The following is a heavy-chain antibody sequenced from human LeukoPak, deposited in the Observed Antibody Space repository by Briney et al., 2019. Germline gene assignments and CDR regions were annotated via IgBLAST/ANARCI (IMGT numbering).Heavy chain of an antibody. CDR2: FDPEDGET. D-gene: IGHD3-10*01. J-gene: IGHJ4*02. Sequence: ASVKVSCKVSGYTLTELSMHWVRQAPGKGLEWMGGFDPEDGETIYAQKFQGRVTITRDTSASTAYMELSNLRSEDTAVYYCARVGNSLLWFGELSNHYFDYWGQGTLVTVSS. V-gene: IGHV1-24*01. CDR1: GYTLTELS. CDR3: ARVGNSLLWFGELSNHYFDY.